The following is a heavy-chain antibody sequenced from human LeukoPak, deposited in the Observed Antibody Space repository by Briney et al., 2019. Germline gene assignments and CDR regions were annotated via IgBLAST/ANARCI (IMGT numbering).Heavy chain of an antibody. CDR3: AREIYGSGSYDRGDY. D-gene: IGHD3-10*01. V-gene: IGHV4-39*07. Sequence: PSETLSLTCTVSGVSISSSSYYWGWIRQPPGKGLEWIGSIYYSGSTYYNPSLKSRVTISVDTSKNQFSLKLSSVTAADTAVYYCAREIYGSGSYDRGDYWGQGTLVTVSS. CDR1: GVSISSSSYY. CDR2: IYYSGST. J-gene: IGHJ4*02.